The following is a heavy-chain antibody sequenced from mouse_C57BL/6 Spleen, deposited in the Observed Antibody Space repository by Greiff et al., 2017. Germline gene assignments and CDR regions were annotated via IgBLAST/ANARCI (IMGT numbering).Heavy chain of an antibody. CDR3: ARGGYYGNYAMDY. CDR1: GYSITSGYD. Sequence: VQLKESGPGMVKPSQSLSLTCTVTGYSITSGYDWHWIRHFPGNKLEWMGYISYSGSTNYNPSLKSRISITHDTSKNHFFLKLNSVTTEDTATYYCARGGYYGNYAMDYWGQGTSVTVSS. CDR2: ISYSGST. D-gene: IGHD1-1*01. V-gene: IGHV3-1*01. J-gene: IGHJ4*01.